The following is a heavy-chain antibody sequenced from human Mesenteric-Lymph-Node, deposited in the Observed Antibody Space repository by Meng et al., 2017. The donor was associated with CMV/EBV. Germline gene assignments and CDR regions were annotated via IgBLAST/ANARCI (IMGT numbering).Heavy chain of an antibody. CDR2: ISSSGSTI. V-gene: IGHV3-11*04. Sequence: GGSLRLSCAASGFTFSDYYMSWIRQAPGKGLEWVSYISSSGSTIYYADSVKGRFTISRDNSGNTLDLQLTSLRPEDTAVFYCARGQRGNSYYFDSWGQGVLVTRLL. D-gene: IGHD6-6*01. CDR3: ARGQRGNSYYFDS. CDR1: GFTFSDYY. J-gene: IGHJ4*02.